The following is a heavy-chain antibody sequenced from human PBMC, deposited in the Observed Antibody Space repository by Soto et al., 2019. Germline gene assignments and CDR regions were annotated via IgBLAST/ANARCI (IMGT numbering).Heavy chain of an antibody. J-gene: IGHJ6*02. Sequence: QVQLQQWGAGLLKPSETLSLTCAVYGGSFSNYYWSWIRQPPGKGLEWIGENNHSGSANYNPSLKSHVTIPAAPSKNPFSLKLSSVTAADTAVYYCARDTYTSGWYAEAGYSGMDVWGQGTTVTVSS. CDR1: GGSFSNYY. CDR2: NNHSGSA. V-gene: IGHV4-34*01. D-gene: IGHD6-19*01. CDR3: ARDTYTSGWYAEAGYSGMDV.